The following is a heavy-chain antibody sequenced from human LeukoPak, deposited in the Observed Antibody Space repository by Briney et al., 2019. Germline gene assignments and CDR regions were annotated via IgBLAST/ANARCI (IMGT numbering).Heavy chain of an antibody. D-gene: IGHD3-22*01. CDR2: IKQDGSEK. CDR3: AAYYYDSSGYLWGDY. CDR1: GFTFSSYW. V-gene: IGHV3-7*01. Sequence: GGSLRLSCAASGFTFSSYWMSWVRQAPGKGLEWVANIKQDGSEKYYVDSVKGRFTISRDNAKNSLYLQMNSLRAEDTAVYYCAAYYYDSSGYLWGDYWGQGTLVTVSS. J-gene: IGHJ4*02.